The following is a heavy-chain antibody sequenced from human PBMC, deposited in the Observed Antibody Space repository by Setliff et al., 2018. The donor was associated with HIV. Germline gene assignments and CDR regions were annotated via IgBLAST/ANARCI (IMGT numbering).Heavy chain of an antibody. CDR2: MNPNSGNT. Sequence: ASVKVSCKASGYSFTTFDVNWVRQATGQGLEWMGWMNPNSGNTGYAQNFQGRVTMTRDTSISTAYMELSRLRSDDTAVYYCARGLRDSSGYYYPLTFDYWGQGTLVTVSS. V-gene: IGHV1-8*01. J-gene: IGHJ4*02. D-gene: IGHD3-22*01. CDR3: ARGLRDSSGYYYPLTFDY. CDR1: GYSFTTFD.